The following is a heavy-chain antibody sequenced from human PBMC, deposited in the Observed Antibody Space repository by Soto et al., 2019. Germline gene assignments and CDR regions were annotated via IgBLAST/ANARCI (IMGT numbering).Heavy chain of an antibody. CDR3: ARGPSSLTRFDY. CDR2: ISGSGDGT. D-gene: IGHD2-2*01. J-gene: IGHJ4*02. CDR1: GXTFSSFA. Sequence: GSLRLSCAASGXTFSSFALGWVRQAPGKGLELVSAISGSGDGTDYADSVKGRFTISRDNSKNTLYLQMNSLRAEDTAVYYFARGPSSLTRFDYWAQGTLATVSA. V-gene: IGHV3-23*01.